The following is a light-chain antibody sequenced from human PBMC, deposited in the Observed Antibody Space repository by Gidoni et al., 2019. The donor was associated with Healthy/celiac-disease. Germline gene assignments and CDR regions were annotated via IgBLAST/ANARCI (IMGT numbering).Light chain of an antibody. Sequence: PGPLSLSPGERATLSCRASQSVSSSYLAWYQQKPGQAPRLLIYGASSRATGIPDRFSGSGSGTDFTLTISRLEPEDFAVYYCQQYGSSPLTFGGGTKVEIK. J-gene: IGKJ4*01. CDR1: QSVSSSY. CDR3: QQYGSSPLT. V-gene: IGKV3-20*01. CDR2: GAS.